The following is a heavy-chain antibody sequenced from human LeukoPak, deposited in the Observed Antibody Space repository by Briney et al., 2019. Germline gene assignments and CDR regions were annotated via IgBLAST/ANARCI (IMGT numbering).Heavy chain of an antibody. CDR3: AKAWAAAGTFAS. V-gene: IGHV3-23*01. D-gene: IGHD6-13*01. CDR1: GFTFSSYA. CDR2: IIGSGGDT. Sequence: GGSLRLSCAASGFTFSSYAMSWVRQAPGKGLEWVSTIIGSGGDTYYADSVKGRFTISRDTSKNTLYLQMKSVRAEDTAVYYCAKAWAAAGTFASWGQGTLVTVSS. J-gene: IGHJ4*02.